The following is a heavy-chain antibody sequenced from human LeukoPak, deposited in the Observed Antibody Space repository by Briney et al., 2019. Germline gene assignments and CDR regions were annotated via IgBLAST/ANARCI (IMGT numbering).Heavy chain of an antibody. D-gene: IGHD3-22*01. V-gene: IGHV3-23*01. CDR2: ISGSGSST. CDR1: GFTFSSYA. J-gene: IGHJ4*02. Sequence: GGSLRLSCAASGFTFSSYAMSWVRQAPGKGLEWVSAISGSGSSTYNADSVKGRFTISRDNSKNTLYLQMNSLRAEDTAVYYYAAAVINSSGYLDYWGQGTLVTVSS. CDR3: AAAVINSSGYLDY.